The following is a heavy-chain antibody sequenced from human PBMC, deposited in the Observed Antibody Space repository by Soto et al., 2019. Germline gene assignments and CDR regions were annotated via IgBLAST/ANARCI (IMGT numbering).Heavy chain of an antibody. V-gene: IGHV1-18*01. CDR1: GYTFTSYG. J-gene: IGHJ4*02. CDR2: ISAYNGNT. Sequence: QVQMVQSGAEVKKPGASVKVSCKASGYTFTSYGISWVRHAPGQGLEWMGWISAYNGNTNYAQKRQGRVTMTTDTSTSTAYRELRSLRSDDPAVYYGARDWAAAGPFDYWGQGTLVTVSS. D-gene: IGHD6-13*01. CDR3: ARDWAAAGPFDY.